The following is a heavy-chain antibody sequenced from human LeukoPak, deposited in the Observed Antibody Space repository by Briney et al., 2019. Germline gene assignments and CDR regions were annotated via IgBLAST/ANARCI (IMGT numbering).Heavy chain of an antibody. V-gene: IGHV3-30*18. CDR2: NSFDGNNK. CDR1: GFTFSSHA. D-gene: IGHD2-15*01. J-gene: IGHJ4*02. CDR3: AKAYCSGGGCYWGYFDY. Sequence: GSLRLSCAASGFTFSSHAMSWVRQAPGKGLEWVAVNSFDGNNKDYADSVKGRFAISRDNSKNTLYLQMNSLRSEDTAVYFCAKAYCSGGGCYWGYFDYWGQGTMVTDSS.